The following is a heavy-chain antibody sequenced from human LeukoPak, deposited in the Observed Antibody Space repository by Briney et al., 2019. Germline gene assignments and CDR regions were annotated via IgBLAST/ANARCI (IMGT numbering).Heavy chain of an antibody. Sequence: SVKVSCKASGGTFSSYAISWVRQAPGQGLEWMGGIIPIFGTANYAQKFQGRVTITADESTSTAYMELSSLRSEDTAVYYCARDLNYDFWSAPEPGNYYYGMDVWGQGTTVTVSS. J-gene: IGHJ6*02. CDR2: IIPIFGTA. V-gene: IGHV1-69*13. D-gene: IGHD3-3*01. CDR3: ARDLNYDFWSAPEPGNYYYGMDV. CDR1: GGTFSSYA.